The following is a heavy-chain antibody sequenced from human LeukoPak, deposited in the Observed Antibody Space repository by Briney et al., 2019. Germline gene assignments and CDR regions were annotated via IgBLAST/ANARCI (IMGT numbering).Heavy chain of an antibody. V-gene: IGHV4-38-2*02. Sequence: SETLSLTCTVSGYSISSGYYWGWIRQPPGKGLEWIGSIYHSGSTYYNPSLKSRVTISVDTSKNQFSLKLSSVTAADTAVYYCARDPRKTTGRMFDYWGQGTLVTVSS. CDR3: ARDPRKTTGRMFDY. CDR1: GYSISSGYY. D-gene: IGHD4-17*01. CDR2: IYHSGST. J-gene: IGHJ4*02.